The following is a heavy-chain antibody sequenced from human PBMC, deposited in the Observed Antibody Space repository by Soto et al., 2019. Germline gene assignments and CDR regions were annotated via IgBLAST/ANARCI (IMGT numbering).Heavy chain of an antibody. CDR2: ISYDGSNK. Sequence: PGGSLRLSCAASGFTFSSYGMHWVRQAPGKGLEWVAVISYDGSNKYYADSVKGRFTISRDNSKKTLYLQMNSLRAEDTAVYYCAKDKSIVGATTDVYYYGMDVWGQGTTVTVSS. V-gene: IGHV3-30*18. CDR1: GFTFSSYG. CDR3: AKDKSIVGATTDVYYYGMDV. D-gene: IGHD1-26*01. J-gene: IGHJ6*02.